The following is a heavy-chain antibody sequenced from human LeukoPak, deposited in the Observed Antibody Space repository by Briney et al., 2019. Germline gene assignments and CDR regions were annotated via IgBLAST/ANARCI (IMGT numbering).Heavy chain of an antibody. D-gene: IGHD5-18*01. CDR3: ATSPVYSYGHPYYFDY. CDR1: GFTFSSYA. V-gene: IGHV3-23*01. Sequence: GGSLRLSCAASGFTFSSYAMSWVRQAPGKGLEWVSGISSSGGSTVYADSVKGRFTISRDNAKNSLYLQMNSLRAEDTAVYYCATSPVYSYGHPYYFDYWGQGTLVTVSS. J-gene: IGHJ4*02. CDR2: ISSSGGST.